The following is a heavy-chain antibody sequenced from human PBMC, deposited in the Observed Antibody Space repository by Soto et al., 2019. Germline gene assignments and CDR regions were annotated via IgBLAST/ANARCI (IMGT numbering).Heavy chain of an antibody. CDR3: ARGRSTLGELLPQYYYYGMDV. J-gene: IGHJ6*02. Sequence: GGSLRLSCAASGFTFSSYSMNWVRQAPGKGLEWVSSISSSSSYIYYADSVKGRFTISRDNAKNSLYLQMNSLRAEDTAVYYCARGRSTLGELLPQYYYYGMDVWGQGTTVTVSS. V-gene: IGHV3-21*01. D-gene: IGHD3-16*01. CDR2: ISSSSSYI. CDR1: GFTFSSYS.